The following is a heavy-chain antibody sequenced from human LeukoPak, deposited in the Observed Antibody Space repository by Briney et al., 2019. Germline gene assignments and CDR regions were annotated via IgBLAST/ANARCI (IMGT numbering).Heavy chain of an antibody. CDR1: GYTFTSYY. CDR3: ARVKGGITMVRGVTSPFDY. J-gene: IGHJ4*02. Sequence: ASVKVSCKASGYTFTSYYMHWVRQATGQGLEWTGWINPNSGGTNYAQKFQGRVTMTRDTSISTAYMYLSRLRSDDTAVYYCARVKGGITMVRGVTSPFDYWGQGTLVTVSS. CDR2: INPNSGGT. D-gene: IGHD3-10*01. V-gene: IGHV1-2*02.